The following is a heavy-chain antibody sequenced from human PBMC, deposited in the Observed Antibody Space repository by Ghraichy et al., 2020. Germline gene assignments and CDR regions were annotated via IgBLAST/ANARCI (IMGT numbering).Heavy chain of an antibody. J-gene: IGHJ6*02. CDR1: GYSFTGNY. CDR3: ARGGTVAGTPGPYYYYGMDV. Sequence: ASVKVSCRASGYSFTGNYIHWVRKAPGQGLECMGWINPNSGGTTYAQKFQGRVTMTRDTSISTAYMDLSRLTSDDTAVYYCARGGTVAGTPGPYYYYGMDVWGQGTTVTVSS. D-gene: IGHD6-19*01. V-gene: IGHV1-2*02. CDR2: INPNSGGT.